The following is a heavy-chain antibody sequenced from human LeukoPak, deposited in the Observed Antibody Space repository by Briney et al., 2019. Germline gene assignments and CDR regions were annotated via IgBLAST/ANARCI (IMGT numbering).Heavy chain of an antibody. D-gene: IGHD3-22*01. CDR1: GYTFTSYG. Sequence: ASVKVSCKASGYTFTSYGISWVRQAPGQGLEWMGWISAYNGNTNYAQKLQGRVTTTTDTSTSTAYMELRSLRSDDTAVYYCARVHTYYYDSSGYYPFDYWGQGTLVTVSS. V-gene: IGHV1-18*01. CDR2: ISAYNGNT. J-gene: IGHJ4*02. CDR3: ARVHTYYYDSSGYYPFDY.